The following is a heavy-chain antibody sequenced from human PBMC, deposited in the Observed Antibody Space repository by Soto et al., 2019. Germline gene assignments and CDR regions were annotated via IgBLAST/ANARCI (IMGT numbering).Heavy chain of an antibody. CDR1: GFTFSSYA. J-gene: IGHJ4*02. CDR2: IAYDGRNK. Sequence: PGGSLRLSCASSGFTFSSYAMHLVRQAPGKGLEWVAVIAYDGRNKYYADSVKGRFTISRDNSKNTLYLQMNSLRIEDTAVYYCARELERVFDYWGQGTLVTVS. V-gene: IGHV3-30*04. CDR3: ARELERVFDY. D-gene: IGHD1-1*01.